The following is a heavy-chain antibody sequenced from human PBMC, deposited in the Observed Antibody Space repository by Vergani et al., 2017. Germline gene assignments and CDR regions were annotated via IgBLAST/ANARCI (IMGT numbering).Heavy chain of an antibody. J-gene: IGHJ3*02. CDR1: GFTFGYYA. Sequence: EVQLVESGGDLVQPGRSLRLSCTASGFTFGYYAMDWFRQAPGQGLEWVGGIRSKAYGQATIYAASVKGRFTISRDDSKSIAYLQMNNLQTEDTAMYYCTTYYDSTVVGVAFDIWGQGTMVTVSS. CDR2: IRSKAYGQAT. V-gene: IGHV3-49*03. CDR3: TTYYDSTVVGVAFDI. D-gene: IGHD3-22*01.